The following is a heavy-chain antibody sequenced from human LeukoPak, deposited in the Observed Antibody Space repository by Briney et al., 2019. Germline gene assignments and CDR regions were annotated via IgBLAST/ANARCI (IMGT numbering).Heavy chain of an antibody. D-gene: IGHD3-16*01. CDR3: AKDSDVWGRLYAFDI. CDR1: GFTFNEYY. CDR2: ISRDNKSI. V-gene: IGHV3-11*01. J-gene: IGHJ3*02. Sequence: GGSLRLSCAASGFTFNEYYMTWIRQAPGKGLEWISFISRDNKSIFYADSVKGRFTISRDNSKNTLYLQMNSLRAEDTAVYYCAKDSDVWGRLYAFDIWGQGTMVTVSS.